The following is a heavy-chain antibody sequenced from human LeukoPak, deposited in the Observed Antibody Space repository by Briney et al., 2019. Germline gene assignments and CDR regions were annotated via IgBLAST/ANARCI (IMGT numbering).Heavy chain of an antibody. D-gene: IGHD6-13*01. CDR2: IYPGDSDT. J-gene: IGHJ5*02. CDR1: GYSFTSYW. V-gene: IGHV5-51*01. CDR3: ARHYGPDLVAAAPYNWFDP. Sequence: GESLKISCKGSGYSFTSYWIGWVRQMPGKGLEWMGIIYPGDSDTRYSPSFQGQVTISADKSISTAYLQWSSLKASDTAMYYCARHYGPDLVAAAPYNWFDPWGQGTLVTVSS.